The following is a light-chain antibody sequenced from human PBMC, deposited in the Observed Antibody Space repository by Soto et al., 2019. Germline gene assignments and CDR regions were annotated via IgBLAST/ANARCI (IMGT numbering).Light chain of an antibody. CDR3: QESDSDPCT. Sequence: ETVMTQSPSTLSVSPGKRATLSCRASQSVSRSLAWYQQKPGQAPRLLIYGASTWHSGIPARFSGSGSGTEFTLTIGSLQPEDFSTYYCQESDSDPCTFGQGTKVDIK. CDR1: QSVSRS. J-gene: IGKJ2*02. V-gene: IGKV3-15*01. CDR2: GAS.